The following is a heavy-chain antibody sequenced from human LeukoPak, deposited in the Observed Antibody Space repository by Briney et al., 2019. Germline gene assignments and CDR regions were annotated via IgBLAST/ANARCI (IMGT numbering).Heavy chain of an antibody. D-gene: IGHD2-2*01. J-gene: IGHJ5*02. CDR3: ARRCSSTSCYLGFDP. CDR1: GYTFTSYG. CDR2: ISAYNGNT. V-gene: IGHV1-18*01. Sequence: ASVKVSCKASGYTFTSYGISWVRQAPGQGLEWMGWISAYNGNTNYAQKLQGRVTMTTDTSTSTAYMELRSLRSDDTAVYYCARRCSSTSCYLGFDPWGQGILVTVSS.